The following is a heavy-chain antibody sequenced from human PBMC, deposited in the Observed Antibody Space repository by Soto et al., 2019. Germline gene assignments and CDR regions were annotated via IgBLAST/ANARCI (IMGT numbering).Heavy chain of an antibody. CDR1: GDSITSYY. D-gene: IGHD3-3*01. CDR3: ARVSDDFCSGYAGMDH. V-gene: IGHV4-59*01. Sequence: QVQLQESGPGLVKPSETLSLTCTVSGDSITSYYWNWVRQSPGKGLEWIGYIYYSGRTNYNPSLKSPVTTSIDTSKSQFTLRLSSVTAADTALYACARVSDDFCSGYAGMDHWGRGTLVTVSS. J-gene: IGHJ4*02. CDR2: IYYSGRT.